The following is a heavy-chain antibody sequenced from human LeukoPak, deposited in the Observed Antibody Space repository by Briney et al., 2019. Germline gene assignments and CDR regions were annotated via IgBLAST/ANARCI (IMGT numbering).Heavy chain of an antibody. CDR2: IYYSGST. Sequence: KPSETLSLTCTVSGGSISSYYWSWIRQPPGKGLEWIGYIYYSGSTNYNPSLKSRVTISVDTSKNQFSLKLSSVTAADTAVYYCARVGYYDSSGYYSPYFDYWGQGTLVTVSS. V-gene: IGHV4-59*12. J-gene: IGHJ4*02. D-gene: IGHD3-22*01. CDR3: ARVGYYDSSGYYSPYFDY. CDR1: GGSISSYY.